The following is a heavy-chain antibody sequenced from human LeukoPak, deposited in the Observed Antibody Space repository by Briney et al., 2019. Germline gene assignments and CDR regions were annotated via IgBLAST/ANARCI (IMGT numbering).Heavy chain of an antibody. D-gene: IGHD3-3*01. CDR2: IKQDGSEK. CDR1: GFTFSSYA. Sequence: PGGSLRLSCAASGFTFSSYAMSWVRQAPGKGLEWVANIKQDGSEKYYVDSVKGRFTISRDNAKNSLYLQMNSLRAEDTAVYYCARAFDDFWSGYYTYRDYWGQGTLVTVSS. J-gene: IGHJ4*02. V-gene: IGHV3-7*01. CDR3: ARAFDDFWSGYYTYRDY.